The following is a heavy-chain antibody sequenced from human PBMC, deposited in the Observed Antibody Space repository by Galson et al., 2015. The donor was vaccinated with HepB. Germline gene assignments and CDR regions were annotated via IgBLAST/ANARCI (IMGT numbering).Heavy chain of an antibody. J-gene: IGHJ4*02. CDR3: VRGMVKVVTTLDY. Sequence: SLRLSCAASGFTFSSYAMHWVRQAPGKGLEYVSAISSNGGSTYYADSVKGRFTISRDNSKNTLYLQMSSLRAEDTAVYYCVRGMVKVVTTLDYWGQGTLVTVSS. CDR1: GFTFSSYA. CDR2: ISSNGGST. D-gene: IGHD3-22*01. V-gene: IGHV3-64D*06.